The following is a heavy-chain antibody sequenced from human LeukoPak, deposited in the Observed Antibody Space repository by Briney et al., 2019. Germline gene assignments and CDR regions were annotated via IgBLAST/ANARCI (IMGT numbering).Heavy chain of an antibody. CDR2: ISSSSSYI. D-gene: IGHD6-19*01. J-gene: IGHJ4*02. V-gene: IGHV3-21*01. CDR1: GFTFSSYS. CDR3: ARDLRTVADGSFDY. Sequence: GGSLRLSCAASGFTFSSYSMNWVRQAPGKGLEWVSSISSSSSYIYYADSVKGRFTISRNNAKNSLYLQMNSLRAEDTAVYYCARDLRTVADGSFDYWGQGTLVTVSS.